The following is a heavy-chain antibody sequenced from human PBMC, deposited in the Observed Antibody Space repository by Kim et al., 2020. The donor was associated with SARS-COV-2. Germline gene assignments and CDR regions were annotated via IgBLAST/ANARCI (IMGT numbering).Heavy chain of an antibody. D-gene: IGHD3-9*01. CDR3: AREGGEGRGYDILTGYYNDY. V-gene: IGHV3-33*05. J-gene: IGHJ4*02. CDR1: GFTFSSYG. CDR2: ISYDGSNK. Sequence: GGSLRLSCAASGFTFSSYGMHWVRQAPGKGLEWVAVISYDGSNKYYADSVKGRFTISRDNSKNTLYLQMNSLRAEDTAVYYCAREGGEGRGYDILTGYYNDYWGQGTLVTVSS.